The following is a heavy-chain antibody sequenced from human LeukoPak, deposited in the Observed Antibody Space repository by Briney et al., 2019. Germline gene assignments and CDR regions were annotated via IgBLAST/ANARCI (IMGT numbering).Heavy chain of an antibody. Sequence: PGGSLRLSCAASGFTFSTYGMSWVRQAPGKGLEWVSGISGSGGSTYYADSVEGRFTISRDNSKNTLYLQMNSLRAEDTAVYYCARENAAGSYSTWGQGTLVTVSS. J-gene: IGHJ5*02. CDR2: ISGSGGST. V-gene: IGHV3-23*01. D-gene: IGHD1-26*01. CDR1: GFTFSTYG. CDR3: ARENAAGSYST.